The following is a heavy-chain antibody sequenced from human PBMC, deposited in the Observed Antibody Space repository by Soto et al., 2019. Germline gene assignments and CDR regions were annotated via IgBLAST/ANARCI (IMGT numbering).Heavy chain of an antibody. D-gene: IGHD1-26*01. CDR2: NYYSGNG. J-gene: IGHJ4*02. Sequence: QVQLQESGPGLVKHSETLSLTCTVSGGSISTYYWIWIRQPPGKGLEWIGYNYYSGNGNYNPSLKSRVTISVDTSKNQFSLKLSSVTAAATALYSCARHGGSYSFDYWGQGTLVTVSS. V-gene: IGHV4-59*01. CDR3: ARHGGSYSFDY. CDR1: GGSISTYY.